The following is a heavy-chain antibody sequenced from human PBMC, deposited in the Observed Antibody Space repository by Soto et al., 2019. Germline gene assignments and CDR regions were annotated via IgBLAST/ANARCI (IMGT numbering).Heavy chain of an antibody. D-gene: IGHD6-6*01. Sequence: SETLSLTCAVYGGSFSGYYWSWIRQPPGKGLEWIGEINHSGSTNYNPSLKSRVTISVDTSKNQFSLRLSSVTAADTAVYYCARRGSYSSSDLNWFDPWGQGTLVTVSS. CDR1: GGSFSGYY. CDR2: INHSGST. CDR3: ARRGSYSSSDLNWFDP. J-gene: IGHJ5*02. V-gene: IGHV4-34*01.